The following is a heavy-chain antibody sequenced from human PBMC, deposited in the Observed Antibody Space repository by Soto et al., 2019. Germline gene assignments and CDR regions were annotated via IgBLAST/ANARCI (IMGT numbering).Heavy chain of an antibody. CDR3: ASRLGAKRFAN. J-gene: IGHJ4*02. Sequence: SETLSLTCAISGGSISNTNWWSWVRQPPGKGLEWIGEIYHSGSTNYKPSLKSRLSISVDKSRHQSSLRLSSVTAAATAVYYCASRLGAKRFANWGQGILVTVSS. D-gene: IGHD1-26*01. CDR2: IYHSGST. CDR1: GGSISNTNW. V-gene: IGHV4-4*02.